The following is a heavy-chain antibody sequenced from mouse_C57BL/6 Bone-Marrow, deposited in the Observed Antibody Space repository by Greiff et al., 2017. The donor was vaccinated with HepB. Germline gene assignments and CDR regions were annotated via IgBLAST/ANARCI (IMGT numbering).Heavy chain of an antibody. CDR1: GYTFTSYG. CDR3: ARLYYYGRGAMDY. Sequence: QVQLKESGAELARPGASVKLSCKASGYTFTSYGISWVKQRTGQGLEWIGEIYPRSGNTYYNEKFKGKATLTADKSSSTAYMELRSLTSEDSAVYFCARLYYYGRGAMDYWGQGTSVTVSS. V-gene: IGHV1-81*01. CDR2: IYPRSGNT. D-gene: IGHD1-1*01. J-gene: IGHJ4*01.